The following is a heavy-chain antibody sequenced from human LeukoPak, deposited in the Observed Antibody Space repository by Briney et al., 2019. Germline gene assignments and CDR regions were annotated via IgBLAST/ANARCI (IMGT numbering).Heavy chain of an antibody. CDR3: ARDLGSSSPGDY. CDR2: INPNSSGT. CDR1: GYTFTGYY. D-gene: IGHD6-6*01. Sequence: ASVKVSCKASGYTFTGYYMHWVRQAPGQGLEWMGRINPNSSGTNYAQKFQGRVTMTRDTSISTAYMELSRLRSDDTAVYYCARDLGSSSPGDYWGQGTLVTVSS. V-gene: IGHV1-2*06. J-gene: IGHJ4*02.